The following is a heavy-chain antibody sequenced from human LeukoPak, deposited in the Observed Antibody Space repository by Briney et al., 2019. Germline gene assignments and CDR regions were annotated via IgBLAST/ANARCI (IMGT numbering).Heavy chain of an antibody. D-gene: IGHD5-24*01. J-gene: IGHJ4*03. Sequence: PSETLSLTCAVYGGSFSHYYWSWIRQSPGKGLEWIAEIDHRGDINYNPSVKSRVTISVDTSKNQFSLKVRSLSAADTAVYYCARGATISETGYFDFWGQGTLVTVSS. CDR2: IDHRGDI. CDR3: ARGATISETGYFDF. V-gene: IGHV4-34*01. CDR1: GGSFSHYY.